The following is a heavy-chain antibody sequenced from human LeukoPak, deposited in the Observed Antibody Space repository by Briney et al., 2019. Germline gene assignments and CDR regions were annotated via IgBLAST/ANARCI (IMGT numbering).Heavy chain of an antibody. Sequence: SVKVSCKASGGTFSSYAISWVRQAPGQGLEWMGGIIPIFGTANYAQKFQGRVTITTDESTSTAYMELSSLRSEDTAVYYCARERAAMVNGYFDYWGQGTLVTVSS. CDR3: ARERAAMVNGYFDY. J-gene: IGHJ4*02. CDR2: IIPIFGTA. CDR1: GGTFSSYA. V-gene: IGHV1-69*05. D-gene: IGHD5-18*01.